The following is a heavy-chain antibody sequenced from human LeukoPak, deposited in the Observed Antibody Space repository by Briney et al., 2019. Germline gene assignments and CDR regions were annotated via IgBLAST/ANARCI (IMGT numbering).Heavy chain of an antibody. CDR3: AKHVRTSVWFFDS. CDR1: GFTFSNYA. Sequence: QPGGSLRLSCAASGFTFSNYALSWVRQAPGRGLEWVSLISWSSLTTEYADSVKGRFTVSRDNSKNTLSLQMNSLNADDTAVYYCAKHVRTSVWFFDSWGQGTLVTVSS. CDR2: ISWSSLTT. D-gene: IGHD6-19*01. V-gene: IGHV3-23*01. J-gene: IGHJ4*02.